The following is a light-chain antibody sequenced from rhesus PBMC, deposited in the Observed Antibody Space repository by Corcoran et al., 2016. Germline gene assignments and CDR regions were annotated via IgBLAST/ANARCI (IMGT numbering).Light chain of an antibody. CDR1: QGISDN. V-gene: IGKV1-36*02. J-gene: IGKJ3*01. CDR2: AAS. Sequence: DIQMTQSPSSLSASVGDRVTITCRASQGISDNLSWYQQTPGKAPQRLISAASRLDRGVPSRFSGRGSGTYFPLTLSSLLPEDFAAYYCLQGYSTPFTFGPGTKLDIK. CDR3: LQGYSTPFT.